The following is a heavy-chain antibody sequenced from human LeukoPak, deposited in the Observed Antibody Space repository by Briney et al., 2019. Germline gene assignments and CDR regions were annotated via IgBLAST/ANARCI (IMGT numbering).Heavy chain of an antibody. CDR1: GFTFSRYA. CDR2: ISGSGGTT. Sequence: PGGSLRLSCAASGFTFSRYAMSWVRQAPGKGLEWVSAISGSGGTTYYADSVKGRFTISRDNSKNTLYLQMNSLRAEDTAVYYCAKDSCSGGSCYSPYWGQGTLVTVSS. CDR3: AKDSCSGGSCYSPY. D-gene: IGHD2-15*01. V-gene: IGHV3-23*01. J-gene: IGHJ4*02.